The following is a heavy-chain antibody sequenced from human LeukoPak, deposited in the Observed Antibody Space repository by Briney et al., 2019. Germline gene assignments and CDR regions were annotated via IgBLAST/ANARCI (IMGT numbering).Heavy chain of an antibody. CDR2: IKQDGSEK. Sequence: ETLSLTCTVSGGSISSSSYYWGWIRQPPGKGLEWVANIKQDGSEKYYVDSVKGRFTISRDNAKNSLYLQMNSLRAEDTAVYYCARKPDILDYWGQGTLVTVSS. J-gene: IGHJ4*02. D-gene: IGHD3-9*01. CDR3: ARKPDILDY. V-gene: IGHV3-7*01. CDR1: GGSISSSSYY.